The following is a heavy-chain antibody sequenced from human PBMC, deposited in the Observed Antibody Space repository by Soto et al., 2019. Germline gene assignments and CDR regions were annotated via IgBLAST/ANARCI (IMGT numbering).Heavy chain of an antibody. CDR3: ARAIKRWEVHQYFDS. CDR2: IVVVSNTV. CDR1: GSTFNNFA. J-gene: IGHJ4*02. D-gene: IGHD1-26*01. Sequence: QVLLLQSGAEVKEPGSSVRVSCKVSGSTFNNFAFSWLRQAPGRGPEWMGGIVVVSNTVDYSQMFQDRVTIPADTSTSTLYMELSSLTSEDTAVYYCARAIKRWEVHQYFDSWGQGTLLSVFS. V-gene: IGHV1-69*06.